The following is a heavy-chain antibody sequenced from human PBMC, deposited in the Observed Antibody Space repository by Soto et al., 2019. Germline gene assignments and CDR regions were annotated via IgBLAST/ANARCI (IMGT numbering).Heavy chain of an antibody. D-gene: IGHD3-16*01. J-gene: IGHJ4*02. CDR3: ASRRNDYGAYDY. Sequence: SETLSLTCTVSGDSISSGLYYLGWIRQPPGKGLEWIGSLYYSGGTHYSPSLKSRVTISVDTSKNQFSLKLSSVTAADTAVYYCASRRNDYGAYDYWGQGTLVTVSS. CDR1: GDSISSGLYY. CDR2: LYYSGGT. V-gene: IGHV4-39*01.